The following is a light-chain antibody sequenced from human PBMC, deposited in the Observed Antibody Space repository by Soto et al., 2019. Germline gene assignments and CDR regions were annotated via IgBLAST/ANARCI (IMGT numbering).Light chain of an antibody. Sequence: IQLPESPSSLSASVGYRLTMTCLASQDIRSALGWYQQKPGKAPKLLIYKASTLKSGVPSRFSGSGSGTEFTLTISSLQPDDFATYYCQNYNSYSEACGQGTKGDIK. CDR2: KAS. J-gene: IGKJ1*01. CDR1: QDIRSA. V-gene: IGKV1-5*03. CDR3: QNYNSYSEA.